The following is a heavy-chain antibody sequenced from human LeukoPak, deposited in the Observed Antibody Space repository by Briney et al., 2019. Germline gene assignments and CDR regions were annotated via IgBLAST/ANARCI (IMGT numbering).Heavy chain of an antibody. Sequence: GGSLGLSCAASGFTFSSYSMNWVRQAPGKGLEWVSSISSSSSYIYYADSVKGRFTISRDNAKNSLYLQMNSLRAEDTAVYYCARAYYYDSSGYYHAPFDYWGQGTLVTVSS. CDR3: ARAYYYDSSGYYHAPFDY. CDR1: GFTFSSYS. V-gene: IGHV3-21*01. D-gene: IGHD3-22*01. CDR2: ISSSSSYI. J-gene: IGHJ4*02.